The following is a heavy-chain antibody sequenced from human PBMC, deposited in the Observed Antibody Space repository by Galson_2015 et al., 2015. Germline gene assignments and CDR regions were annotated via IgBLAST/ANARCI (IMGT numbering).Heavy chain of an antibody. Sequence: SLRLSCAASGFTFSSYGMHWVRQAPGKGLEWVAVIWYDGSNKYYADSVKGRFTISRDNSKNTLYLQMNSLRAEDTAVYYCARDSSSWDRLSSFDPWGQGTLVTVSS. CDR2: IWYDGSNK. D-gene: IGHD6-13*01. CDR1: GFTFSSYG. CDR3: ARDSSSWDRLSSFDP. V-gene: IGHV3-33*01. J-gene: IGHJ5*02.